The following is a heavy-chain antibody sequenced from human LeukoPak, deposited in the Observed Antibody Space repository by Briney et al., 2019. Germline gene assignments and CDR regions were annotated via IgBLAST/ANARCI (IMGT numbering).Heavy chain of an antibody. CDR1: GFTFSSYW. Sequence: PGGSLRLSCAASGFTFSSYWMHWVRQAPGKGPVWVSRINSDGSITTYADSVRGRFTISRDNAKSTLYLQMNSLRAEDTAVYYCASSTQISKYADYWGQGALVTVSS. V-gene: IGHV3-74*01. CDR3: ASSTQISKYADY. J-gene: IGHJ4*02. CDR2: INSDGSIT. D-gene: IGHD2-2*01.